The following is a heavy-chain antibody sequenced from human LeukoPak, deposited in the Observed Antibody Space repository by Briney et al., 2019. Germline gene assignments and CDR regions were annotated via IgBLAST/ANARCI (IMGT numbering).Heavy chain of an antibody. V-gene: IGHV4-39*07. J-gene: IGHJ4*02. CDR1: GGSISSSSYY. CDR3: ARFYGSGSLRPYYFDY. D-gene: IGHD3-10*01. Sequence: SETLSLTCTVSGGSISSSSYYWGWIRQPPGKGLEWIGSIYYSGSTYYNPSLKSRVTISVDTSKNQFSLKLSSVTAADTAVYYCARFYGSGSLRPYYFDYWGQGTLVTVSS. CDR2: IYYSGST.